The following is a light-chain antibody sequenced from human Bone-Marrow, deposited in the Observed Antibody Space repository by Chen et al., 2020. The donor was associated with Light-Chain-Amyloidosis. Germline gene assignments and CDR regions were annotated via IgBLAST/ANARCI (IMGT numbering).Light chain of an antibody. CDR2: EDS. CDR1: ALPRKN. CDR3: YSSDSSGTHRV. J-gene: IGLJ3*02. V-gene: IGLV3-10*01. Sequence: SYELTQPPSVSVSPGQTARLTGSGDALPRKNAYWYQQKPGQAPLLVIYEDSKRPSGIPERLSGSSSGTVATLTISAAQVEDEADYYCYSSDSSGTHRVFGGGTRLTVL.